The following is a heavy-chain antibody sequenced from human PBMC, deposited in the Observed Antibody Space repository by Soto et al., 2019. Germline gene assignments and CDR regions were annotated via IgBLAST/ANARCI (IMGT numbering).Heavy chain of an antibody. V-gene: IGHV4-30-2*01. D-gene: IGHD5-12*01. J-gene: IGHJ2*01. CDR1: GDSISSGGYS. CDR2: IFHSGST. CDR3: ARASNGYTRRWWYFDL. Sequence: SETLSLTCTISGDSISSGGYSWSWIRQPPGKGLEWIGYIFHSGSTYYNPSLKSRATISLDRSKNQFSLELRFVTAADTAVYYCARASNGYTRRWWYFDLRGRRSLVTVSS.